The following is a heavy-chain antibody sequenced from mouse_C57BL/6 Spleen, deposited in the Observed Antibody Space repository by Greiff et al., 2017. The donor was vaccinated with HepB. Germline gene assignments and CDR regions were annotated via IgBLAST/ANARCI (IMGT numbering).Heavy chain of an antibody. CDR2: ILPSIGRT. V-gene: IGHV15-2*01. J-gene: IGHJ1*03. D-gene: IGHD1-1*01. CDR1: DSEVFPIAY. CDR3: ARLGYYGSSYGGYFDV. Sequence: SGSELRSPGSSVKLSCKDFDSEVFPIAYMSWVRQKPGHGFEWIGGILPSIGRTIYGEKFEDKATLDADTLSNTAYLELNSLTSEDSAIYYCARLGYYGSSYGGYFDVWGTGTTVTVSS.